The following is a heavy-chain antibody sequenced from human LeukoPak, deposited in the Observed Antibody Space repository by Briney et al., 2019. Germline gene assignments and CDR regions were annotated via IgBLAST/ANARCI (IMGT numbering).Heavy chain of an antibody. CDR3: ASSRITMIVTPKFDY. J-gene: IGHJ4*02. Sequence: SETLSLTCTVSGGSISSYYWSWIRQPPGKGLEWIGYIYYSGSTNYNPSLKSRVTISVDTSQNQFSLKLSSVTAADTAVYYCASSRITMIVTPKFDYWGQGTLVTVSS. V-gene: IGHV4-59*08. CDR1: GGSISSYY. D-gene: IGHD3-22*01. CDR2: IYYSGST.